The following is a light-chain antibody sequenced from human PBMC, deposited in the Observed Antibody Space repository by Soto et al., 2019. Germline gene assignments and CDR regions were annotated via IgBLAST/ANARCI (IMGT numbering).Light chain of an antibody. CDR1: QGISSY. CDR3: QQLNSYPF. Sequence: IQLTQSPSSLAASLGDRVTITCRASQGISSYLAWYQQKPGKAPKLLIYAASTLQSGVPSRLSGSGSGTDFTLTISSPQPEDSATYYCQQLNSYPFFGGGTKVDIK. V-gene: IGKV1-9*01. CDR2: AAS. J-gene: IGKJ4*01.